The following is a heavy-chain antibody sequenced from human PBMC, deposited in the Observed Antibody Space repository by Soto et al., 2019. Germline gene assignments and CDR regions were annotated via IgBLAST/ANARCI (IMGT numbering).Heavy chain of an antibody. D-gene: IGHD3-3*01. CDR2: IYYSGST. J-gene: IGHJ5*02. V-gene: IGHV4-39*01. CDR1: GGSISSSSYY. CDR3: ARLDLEWLLYWFDP. Sequence: SETLSLTCTVSGGSISSSSYYWGWIRQPPGKGLEWIGRIYYSGSTYYNPSLKSRVTISVDTSKNQFSLKLSSVTAADTAVYYCARLDLEWLLYWFDPWGQGTLVTVSS.